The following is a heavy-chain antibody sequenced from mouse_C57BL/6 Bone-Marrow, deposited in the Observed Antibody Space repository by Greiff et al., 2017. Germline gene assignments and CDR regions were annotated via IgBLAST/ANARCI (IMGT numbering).Heavy chain of an antibody. CDR2: IYPGTGST. V-gene: IGHV1S132*01. CDR3: ARSGYDGYSFDY. CDR1: GYIFTSSC. Sequence: VQLQQSGAELVRPGASVKLSCKTSGYIFTSSCIHWVKQRSGQGLAWIARIYPGTGSTYYNEKFKGKATLTADKSSSTAYMQISSLKSEDSAAKFYARSGYDGYSFDYWGRGTA. J-gene: IGHJ2*01. D-gene: IGHD2-3*01.